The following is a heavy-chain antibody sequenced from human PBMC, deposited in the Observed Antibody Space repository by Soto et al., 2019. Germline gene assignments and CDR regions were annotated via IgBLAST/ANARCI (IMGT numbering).Heavy chain of an antibody. CDR2: ISAYNGNT. J-gene: IGHJ4*02. Sequence: ASVKVSCKASGYTFTSYGINWLRQAPGQGLEWMGWISAYNGNTNYAQKLQGRVTMTTDTSTSTAYMELRSLRSDDTAVYYCARDSRVPTYYYDSSGYLVYWGQGTLVTVSS. CDR1: GYTFTSYG. D-gene: IGHD3-22*01. V-gene: IGHV1-18*04. CDR3: ARDSRVPTYYYDSSGYLVY.